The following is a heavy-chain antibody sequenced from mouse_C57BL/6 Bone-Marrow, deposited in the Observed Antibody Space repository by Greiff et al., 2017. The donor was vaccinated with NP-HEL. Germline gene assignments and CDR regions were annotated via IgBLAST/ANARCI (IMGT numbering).Heavy chain of an antibody. Sequence: EVKLVESGGGLVQPGGSMKLSCVASGFTFSNYWMNWVRQSPEKGLEWVAQIRLKSDNYATHYAESVKGRFTISRDDSKSSVYLQMNNLRAEDTGIYYCTNYGSSHFDYWGQGTTLTVSS. CDR1: GFTFSNYW. CDR3: TNYGSSHFDY. CDR2: IRLKSDNYAT. D-gene: IGHD1-1*01. J-gene: IGHJ2*01. V-gene: IGHV6-3*01.